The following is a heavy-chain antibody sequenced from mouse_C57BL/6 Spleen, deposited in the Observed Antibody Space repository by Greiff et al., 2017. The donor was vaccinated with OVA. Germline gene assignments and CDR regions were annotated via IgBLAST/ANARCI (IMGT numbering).Heavy chain of an antibody. D-gene: IGHD1-1*01. CDR2: IDPSDSYT. Sequence: VQLQQPGAELVMPGASVRLSCKASGYTFTSYWMHWVKQRPGQGLEWIGEIDPSDSYTNYNQKFKGKSTLTVDKSSSTAYMQLSSLTSEDSAVYYCARTRIYGSSPYWYFDVWGTGTTVTVSS. J-gene: IGHJ1*03. CDR1: GYTFTSYW. V-gene: IGHV1-69*01. CDR3: ARTRIYGSSPYWYFDV.